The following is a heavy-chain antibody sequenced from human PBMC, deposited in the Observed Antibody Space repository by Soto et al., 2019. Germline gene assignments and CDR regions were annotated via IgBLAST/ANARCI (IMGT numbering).Heavy chain of an antibody. J-gene: IGHJ4*02. D-gene: IGHD2-21*02. V-gene: IGHV4-61*08. CDR1: GGSISSGGYS. CDR2: IYYSGST. Sequence: PSETLCLTCAVAGGSISSGGYSWSWIRQPPGKGLEWIGYIYYSGSTTYNPSLKSRVTISVDTSKNQFSLKLSSVTAADTAVYYCARSVVVTAIPFDYWGQGTLVTVSS. CDR3: ARSVVVTAIPFDY.